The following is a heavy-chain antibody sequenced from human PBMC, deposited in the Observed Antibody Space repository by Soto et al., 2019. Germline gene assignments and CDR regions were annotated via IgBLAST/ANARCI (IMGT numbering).Heavy chain of an antibody. CDR2: ISPDGGRT. Sequence: QVQLVQSGAEVKKPGASVKVSCKASGYTFTTYYMHWVRQAPGQGLEWMGIISPDGGRTSYAQKLQGRVTVTRNTSTSTVYIELSSLRSEDTAGYYCATRDPGHYWGQGTLVTVSS. V-gene: IGHV1-46*04. CDR3: ATRDPGHY. CDR1: GYTFTTYY. J-gene: IGHJ4*02.